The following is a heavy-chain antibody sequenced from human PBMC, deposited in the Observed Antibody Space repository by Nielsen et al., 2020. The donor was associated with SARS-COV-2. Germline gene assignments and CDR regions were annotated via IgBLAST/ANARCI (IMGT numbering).Heavy chain of an antibody. V-gene: IGHV3-66*01. Sequence: GESLKISCAASGFTVSSNYMSWVRQAPGKGLEWVSVIYSGGSTYYADSVKGRFTISRDNSKNTLYLQMNSLRAEDTAVYYCARDLGYCTNGVCYGKEAEYFQHWGQGTLVTVSS. D-gene: IGHD2-8*01. J-gene: IGHJ1*01. CDR3: ARDLGYCTNGVCYGKEAEYFQH. CDR1: GFTVSSNY. CDR2: IYSGGST.